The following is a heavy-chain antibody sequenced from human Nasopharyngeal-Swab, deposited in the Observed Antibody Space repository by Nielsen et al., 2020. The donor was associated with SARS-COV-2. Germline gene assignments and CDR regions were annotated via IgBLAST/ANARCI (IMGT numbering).Heavy chain of an antibody. J-gene: IGHJ3*02. Sequence: SETLSLTCAISGDRVSRNSAAWNRIRQSPSRGLEWLGRTYYRSKWYNDYAVSVKSRITINPDTSKNQFSLQLNSVTPEDTAVYYCARDRSIEADAFDIWGQGTMVTVSS. CDR2: TYYRSKWYN. CDR1: GDRVSRNSAA. V-gene: IGHV6-1*01. D-gene: IGHD2-15*01. CDR3: ARDRSIEADAFDI.